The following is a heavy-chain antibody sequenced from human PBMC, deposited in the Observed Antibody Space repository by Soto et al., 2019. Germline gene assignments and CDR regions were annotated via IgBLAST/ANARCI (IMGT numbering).Heavy chain of an antibody. CDR2: IYYSGST. Sequence: PSETLSLTCTVSGGSISSSSYYWGWIRQPPGKGLEWIGSIYYSGSTYYNPSLKSRVTISVDTSKNQFSLKLSSVTAADTAVYYCAIVIAAAGFDYWGQGTLVTVSS. D-gene: IGHD6-13*01. CDR3: AIVIAAAGFDY. V-gene: IGHV4-39*01. CDR1: GGSISSSSYY. J-gene: IGHJ4*02.